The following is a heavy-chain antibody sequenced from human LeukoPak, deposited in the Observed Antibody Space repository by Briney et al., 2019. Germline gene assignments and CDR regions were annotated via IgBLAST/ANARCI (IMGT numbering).Heavy chain of an antibody. CDR2: ISHDGSHK. CDR3: AKERAATGSVTLWNYFDY. V-gene: IGHV3-30*18. CDR1: GFTFSSNG. J-gene: IGHJ4*02. D-gene: IGHD6-13*01. Sequence: GGSLRLSRAASGFTFSSNGMHWVRQAPGKGLEWVAVISHDGSHKYYTDSVKGRFTISRDNSKNTLYLQMNSLRAEDTAVYYCAKERAATGSVTLWNYFDYWGQGTLVTVSS.